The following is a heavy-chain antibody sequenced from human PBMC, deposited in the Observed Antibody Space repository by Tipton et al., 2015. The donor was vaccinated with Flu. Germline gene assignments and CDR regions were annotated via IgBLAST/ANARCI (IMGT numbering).Heavy chain of an antibody. D-gene: IGHD7-27*01. J-gene: IGHJ4*02. V-gene: IGHV3-23*01. CDR2: IRASSGAT. CDR3: ATLTGDDY. Sequence: SLRLSCATSGFTFSTYPMSWVRQAPGKGLEWVSAIRASSGATYYADSVRGRFTISRDNTKKSLYLQLNSLRAEDTAIYYCATLTGDDYWGQGILVTVSS. CDR1: GFTFSTYP.